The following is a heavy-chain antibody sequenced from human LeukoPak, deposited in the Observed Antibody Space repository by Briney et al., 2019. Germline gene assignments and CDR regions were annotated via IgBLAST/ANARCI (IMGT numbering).Heavy chain of an antibody. D-gene: IGHD3-3*01. CDR2: IYTSGST. J-gene: IGHJ6*03. CDR1: GGSISSYY. V-gene: IGHV4-4*07. CDR3: ARETYYDFWSGYFYYYYYMDV. Sequence: SETLSLTCTVSGGSISSYYWSWIRQPAGKGLEWIGRIYTSGSTNYNPSLKSRVTMSVDTSKNQFSLKLSSVTAADTAVYYCARETYYDFWSGYFYYYYYMDVWGKGTTVTVSS.